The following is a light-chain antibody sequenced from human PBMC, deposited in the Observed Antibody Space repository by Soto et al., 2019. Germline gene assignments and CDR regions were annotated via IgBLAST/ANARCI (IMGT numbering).Light chain of an antibody. Sequence: EIVLTQSPATLSLSPEERATLSCRTSQSVSSYFAWYQQKPGRAPRLLIYDASNRATGIPARFIGSGSGTDFTLTIGSLEPEDFAVYYCQQRSNWPISFGQGTRLEIK. CDR1: QSVSSY. CDR2: DAS. CDR3: QQRSNWPIS. V-gene: IGKV3-11*01. J-gene: IGKJ5*01.